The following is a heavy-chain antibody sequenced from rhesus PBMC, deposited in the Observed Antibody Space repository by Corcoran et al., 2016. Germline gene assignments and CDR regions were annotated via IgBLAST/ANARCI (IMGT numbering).Heavy chain of an antibody. D-gene: IGHD3-9*01. CDR2: IFGMSGST. J-gene: IGHJ4*01. CDR3: ARVLRDDYVDY. V-gene: IGHV4S7*01. Sequence: QVHLQESGPGLVKPSETLSLTCAISGGSISSDYWTWIRQPPGEGLEWIGYIFGMSGSTYYKPSLKSRVTISKDTSKNQFSLKLRSVTAADTAVYYCARVLRDDYVDYWGQGVLVTVSS. CDR1: GGSISSDY.